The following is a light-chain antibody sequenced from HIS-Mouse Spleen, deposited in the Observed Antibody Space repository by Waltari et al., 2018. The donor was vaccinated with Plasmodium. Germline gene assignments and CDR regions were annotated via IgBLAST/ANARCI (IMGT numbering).Light chain of an antibody. CDR3: QQYGSSPYT. V-gene: IGKV3-20*01. Sequence: EIVLTQSPGTLSLSPGERASQSVSSSYLALYQQKPGQAPRLLIYGASSRATGIPDRFSGSGSGTDFTLTISRLEPEDFAVYYCQQYGSSPYTFGQGTKLEIK. CDR1: QSVSSSY. J-gene: IGKJ2*01. CDR2: GAS.